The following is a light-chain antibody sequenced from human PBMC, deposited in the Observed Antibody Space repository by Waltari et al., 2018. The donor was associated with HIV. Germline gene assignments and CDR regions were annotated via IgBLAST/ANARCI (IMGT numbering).Light chain of an antibody. CDR2: STS. CDR1: HDIGNS. J-gene: IGKJ1*01. CDR3: QKYNSAPHI. V-gene: IGKV1-27*01. Sequence: DIRMTQSPSSLSAFVGDRVTITCRATHDIGNSLAWYHQRPGQVPKLLIYSTSTIQTGVPIRFSGSGSGTFCTLSISSLQPEDVGTYFCQKYNSAPHIFGQGTKVEI.